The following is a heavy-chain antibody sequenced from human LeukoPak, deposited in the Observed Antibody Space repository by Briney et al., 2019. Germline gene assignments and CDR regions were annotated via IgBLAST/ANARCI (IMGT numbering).Heavy chain of an antibody. CDR3: ARFSGTDSVGYFGC. Sequence: PGGSLRLSCAASGFTFSSYGMHWVRQAPGKGLEWVALIWYDGSNNNYIDSVKGRFTIFRDNSKNTLYLQMNTLRTKDTAVYYCARFSGTDSVGYFGCWGQGTLVTVSS. J-gene: IGHJ4*02. V-gene: IGHV3-33*01. CDR2: IWYDGSNN. D-gene: IGHD2-8*02. CDR1: GFTFSSYG.